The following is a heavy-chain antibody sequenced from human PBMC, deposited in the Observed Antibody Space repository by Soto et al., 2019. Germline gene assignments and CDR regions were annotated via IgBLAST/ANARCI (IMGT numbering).Heavy chain of an antibody. J-gene: IGHJ4*01. Sequence: PSQTLSLTCAITGDSVPSNSAGWSWVRQSPSRGLEWLGRTYYRSKWYYEYAVSVRGRITINPDTSKNQSSLQLNSVTPEDAAVYFCARGEQYSGRIFDYWGQGTLVTVSS. CDR1: GDSVPSNSAG. V-gene: IGHV6-1*01. CDR3: ARGEQYSGRIFDY. D-gene: IGHD1-26*01. CDR2: TYYRSKWYY.